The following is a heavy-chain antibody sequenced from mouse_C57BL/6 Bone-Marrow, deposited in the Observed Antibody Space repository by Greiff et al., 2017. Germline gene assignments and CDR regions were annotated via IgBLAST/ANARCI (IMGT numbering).Heavy chain of an antibody. CDR3: ARESPNWAWFAY. CDR2: INPSSGYT. V-gene: IGHV1-7*01. CDR1: GYTFTSYW. D-gene: IGHD4-1*02. J-gene: IGHJ3*01. Sequence: QVQLKQSGAELAKPGASVTLSCKASGYTFTSYWMHWVKPRPGQGLEWIGYINPSSGYTKYNQKFKDKATLTADKSSSTAYMQLSSLTYEDSAVYYCARESPNWAWFAYWGQGTLVTVSA.